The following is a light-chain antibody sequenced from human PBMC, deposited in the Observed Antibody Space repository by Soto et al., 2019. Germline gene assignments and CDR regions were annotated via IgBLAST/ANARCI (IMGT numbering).Light chain of an antibody. Sequence: QSVLTQPPSVSRSPGQSVTISCTGTSSDVGSYNRVSWYQQPPGTAPKLMIYEVSNRPSGVPDRFSGSKSGNTASLTISGLQAEDEADYYCSLYTSSSTVVFGGGTKLTVL. CDR2: EVS. CDR1: SSDVGSYNR. V-gene: IGLV2-18*01. J-gene: IGLJ2*01. CDR3: SLYTSSSTVV.